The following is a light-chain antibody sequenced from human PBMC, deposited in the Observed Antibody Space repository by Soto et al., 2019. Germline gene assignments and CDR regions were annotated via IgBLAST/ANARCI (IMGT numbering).Light chain of an antibody. Sequence: EIVLTQSPGTLSLSPGERATLSCRASQSISSSYLAWYQQKPGQAPRLLIYGASSRATGIPDRFSGSGSGTDFTLPISRLEPEEFAVYYCKQYGNAPRTFGQGTKVEIK. V-gene: IGKV3-20*01. CDR3: KQYGNAPRT. CDR1: QSISSSY. J-gene: IGKJ1*01. CDR2: GAS.